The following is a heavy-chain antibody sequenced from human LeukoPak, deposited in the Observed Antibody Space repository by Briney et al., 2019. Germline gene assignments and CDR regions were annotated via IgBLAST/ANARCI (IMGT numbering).Heavy chain of an antibody. V-gene: IGHV1-2*02. CDR2: INPNSGGT. D-gene: IGHD6-19*01. J-gene: IGHJ4*02. Sequence: EASVKVSCKASGYTFTGYYMHWVRQAPGQGLEWMGWINPNSGGTNYAQKFQGRVTMTRDTSTSTAYMELSRLRSDDTAVYYCARTHRMCSSGWYAFDYWGREPWSPSPQ. CDR1: GYTFTGYY. CDR3: ARTHRMCSSGWYAFDY.